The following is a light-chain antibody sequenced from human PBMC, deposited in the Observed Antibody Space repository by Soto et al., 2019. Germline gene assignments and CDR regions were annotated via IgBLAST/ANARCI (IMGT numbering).Light chain of an antibody. CDR2: DAS. Sequence: IVFTQSPATLSFSPGERATLFFRASQSVSSYLAWYQQKPGQAPRLLIYDASNRATGIPTRFSGSGSGTDFTLTISSLEPEDFAVYYCQQRSNWPPTFGGGTKVDI. V-gene: IGKV3-11*01. CDR3: QQRSNWPPT. J-gene: IGKJ4*01. CDR1: QSVSSY.